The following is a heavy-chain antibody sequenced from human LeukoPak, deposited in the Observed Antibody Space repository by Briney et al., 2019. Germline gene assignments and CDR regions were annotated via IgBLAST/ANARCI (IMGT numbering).Heavy chain of an antibody. Sequence: PGGSLRLSCAASGFTFRSYSMNWARQAPGKGLEWVSSINSRGNDKYYAESVKGRFTISRDNAKNSLYLQTNNLRVEDTAVYYCAREGSIVPHQDLDCWGQGSLVTVSS. D-gene: IGHD2-21*01. CDR1: GFTFRSYS. CDR2: INSRGNDK. CDR3: AREGSIVPHQDLDC. V-gene: IGHV3-21*01. J-gene: IGHJ4*02.